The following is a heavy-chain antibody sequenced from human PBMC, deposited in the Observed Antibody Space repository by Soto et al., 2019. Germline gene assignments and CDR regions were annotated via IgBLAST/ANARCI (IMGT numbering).Heavy chain of an antibody. Sequence: PSETLSLTCTVSGGSISSYYWSWIRQPPGKGLEWIGYIYYSGSTNYNPSLKSRVTISVDTSKNQFSLKLSSVTAADTAVYYCAKWERFGELPYNWFDPWGQGTLVTVSS. D-gene: IGHD3-10*01. J-gene: IGHJ5*02. CDR2: IYYSGST. V-gene: IGHV4-59*08. CDR3: AKWERFGELPYNWFDP. CDR1: GGSISSYY.